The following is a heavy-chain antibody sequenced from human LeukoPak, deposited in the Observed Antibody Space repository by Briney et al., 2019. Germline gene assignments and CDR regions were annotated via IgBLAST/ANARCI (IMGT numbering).Heavy chain of an antibody. J-gene: IGHJ5*02. CDR2: IIPIFGTA. CDR3: ARDESYCSGGSCYSKNWFDP. CDR1: GGTFSSYA. Sequence: ASVKVSCKASGGTFSSYAISWVRQAPGQGLEWMGGIIPIFGTANYAQKFQGRVTITADESTSTAYMELSSLRSEDTAVYYCARDESYCSGGSCYSKNWFDPWGQGTLVTVSS. V-gene: IGHV1-69*13. D-gene: IGHD2-15*01.